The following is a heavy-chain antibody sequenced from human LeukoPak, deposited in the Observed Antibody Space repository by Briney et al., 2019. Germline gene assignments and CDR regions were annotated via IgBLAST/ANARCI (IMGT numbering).Heavy chain of an antibody. V-gene: IGHV4-59*12. J-gene: IGHJ5*02. CDR3: ARRYDFSSFDP. CDR1: GGSISSYY. Sequence: SETLSLTCTVSGGSISSYYWSWIRQPPGKGLEWIGYIYYSGSTNYNPSLKSRVTISVDKSMNHFSLKLSSVTAADTAVYYCARRYDFSSFDPWGQGTLVTVSS. D-gene: IGHD3-3*01. CDR2: IYYSGST.